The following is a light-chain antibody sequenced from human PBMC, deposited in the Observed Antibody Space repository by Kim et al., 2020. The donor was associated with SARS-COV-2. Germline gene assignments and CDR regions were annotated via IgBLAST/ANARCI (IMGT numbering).Light chain of an antibody. V-gene: IGKV3-11*01. Sequence: EIVLTQSPATLSLSPGERATLSCRASQSVSSYLAWYQQKPGQAPRLLIYDASNRATGIPAMFSGSGSGTDFTLTISSLEPEDFAVYYCQQRSNWAGLTFGGGTKVDIK. CDR2: DAS. CDR1: QSVSSY. J-gene: IGKJ4*01. CDR3: QQRSNWAGLT.